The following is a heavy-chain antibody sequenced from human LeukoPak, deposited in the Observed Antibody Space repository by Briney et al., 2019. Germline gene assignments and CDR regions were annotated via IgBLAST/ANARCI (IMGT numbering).Heavy chain of an antibody. CDR1: GGSFSGYY. J-gene: IGHJ4*02. Sequence: SETLSLTCAVYGGSFSGYYWSWIRQPPGKGLEWIGEINHSGSTNYNPSLKSRVTISVDTSKNQFSLKLSSVTAADTAVYYCTTLALHDYGGPNTDYWGQGTLVTVSS. CDR2: INHSGST. D-gene: IGHD4-23*01. CDR3: TTLALHDYGGPNTDY. V-gene: IGHV4-34*03.